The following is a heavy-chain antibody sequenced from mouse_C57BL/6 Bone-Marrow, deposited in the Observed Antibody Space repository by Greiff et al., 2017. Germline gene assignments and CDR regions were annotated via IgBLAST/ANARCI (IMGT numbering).Heavy chain of an antibody. CDR3: ARGIYYDYDAGFAY. J-gene: IGHJ3*01. D-gene: IGHD2-4*01. CDR1: GYTFTSYG. V-gene: IGHV1-81*01. Sequence: QVQLQQSGAELARPGASVKLSCKASGYTFTSYGISWVKQRTGQGLEWIGEIYPRSGNTYYNEKFKGKATLTADKSSSTAYMELRSLTSEDSAVYFCARGIYYDYDAGFAYWGQGTLDTVSA. CDR2: IYPRSGNT.